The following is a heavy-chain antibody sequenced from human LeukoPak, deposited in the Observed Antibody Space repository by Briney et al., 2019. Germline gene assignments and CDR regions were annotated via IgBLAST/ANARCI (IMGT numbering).Heavy chain of an antibody. CDR1: GFNFSRYV. V-gene: IGHV3-23*01. Sequence: GGPLRLSCAASGFNFSRYVMNWVRQAPGKGLEWVSALSGSGDTTYYADSVKGRFTISRDNSKNTLYLQMHSLRAEDTAVYYCAKDEAYYDFWSSGRFYYYMDVWGKGTTVTVSS. J-gene: IGHJ6*03. CDR2: LSGSGDTT. D-gene: IGHD3-3*01. CDR3: AKDEAYYDFWSSGRFYYYMDV.